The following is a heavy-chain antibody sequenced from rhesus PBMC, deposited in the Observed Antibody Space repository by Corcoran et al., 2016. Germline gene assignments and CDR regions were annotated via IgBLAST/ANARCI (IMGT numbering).Heavy chain of an antibody. J-gene: IGHJ4*01. Sequence: QVQLQESGPGVVKPSETLSLTCAVSGGSISSSNWWSWIRQSQGKGLEWTGYIYGGSGGPSHNPTHKSRVTISTDTAKNQVCLKLSSVTAADTAVYYCARRARYEDFDDWGQGVLVTVSS. D-gene: IGHD5-24*01. CDR1: GGSISSSNW. V-gene: IGHV4-93*02. CDR2: IYGGSGGP. CDR3: ARRARYEDFDD.